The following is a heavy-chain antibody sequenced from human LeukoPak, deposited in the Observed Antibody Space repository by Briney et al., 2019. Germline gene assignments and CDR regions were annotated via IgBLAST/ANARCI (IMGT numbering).Heavy chain of an antibody. CDR2: IISSSSYI. J-gene: IGHJ4*02. CDR3: ARGSGYSSGWYYFDY. CDR1: GFTFSSYS. D-gene: IGHD6-19*01. Sequence: PGVSLTLSCAASGFTFSSYSMIWLRQAPGKGLEWVSSIISSSSYIYYADSVKGRFTISRDNAKNSLYLQMNSLRAEDTAVYYCARGSGYSSGWYYFDYWGQGTLVTVSS. V-gene: IGHV3-21*01.